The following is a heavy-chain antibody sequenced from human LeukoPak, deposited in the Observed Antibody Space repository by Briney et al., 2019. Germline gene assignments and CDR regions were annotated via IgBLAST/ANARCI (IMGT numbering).Heavy chain of an antibody. Sequence: TSETLSLTCTVSGGSISSYYWSWIRQPPGKGLEWIGYIYYSGSTNYNPSLKSRVTVSVDTSKNQFSLKLSSVTAADTAVYYCARPGEKGAIDYWGQGTLVTVSS. CDR1: GGSISSYY. CDR2: IYYSGST. V-gene: IGHV4-59*08. CDR3: ARPGEKGAIDY. J-gene: IGHJ4*02. D-gene: IGHD3-16*01.